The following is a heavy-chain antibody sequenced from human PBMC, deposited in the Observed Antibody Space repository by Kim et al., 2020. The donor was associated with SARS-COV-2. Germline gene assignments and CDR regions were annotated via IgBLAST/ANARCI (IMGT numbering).Heavy chain of an antibody. CDR1: GFTFTDYV. V-gene: IGHV3-23*01. J-gene: IGHJ4*02. CDR2: IIGTGTDT. Sequence: GGSLRLSCAFSGFTFTDYVMGWVRQAPGKGLEWVSAIIGTGTDTYHADSVKGRLTISRDNSKNTLHLQMNSLRSDDTAMYYCVKGSAASRPYCFDYWGQGTLVTVSS. D-gene: IGHD2-15*01. CDR3: VKGSAASRPYCFDY.